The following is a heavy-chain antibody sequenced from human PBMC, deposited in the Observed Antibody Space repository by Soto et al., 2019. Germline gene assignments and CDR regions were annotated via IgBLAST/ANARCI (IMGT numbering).Heavy chain of an antibody. J-gene: IGHJ3*02. CDR2: INPNSGGT. D-gene: IGHD3-9*01. V-gene: IGHV1-2*04. CDR3: ARLNVLRYFDCYHACDT. CDR1: GYTFTVYY. Sequence: ASVKVSCKASGYTFTVYYMHWVLQAPGQGLEWMGWINPNSGGTNYAQKFQGWVTMTRDTSISTAYMELSRLRSDDTAVYYCARLNVLRYFDCYHACDTRGHGTRVTVPS.